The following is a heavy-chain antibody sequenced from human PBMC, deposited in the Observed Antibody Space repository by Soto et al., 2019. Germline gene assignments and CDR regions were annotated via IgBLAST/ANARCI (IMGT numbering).Heavy chain of an antibody. D-gene: IGHD6-13*01. Sequence: GGSLRLSCAASGFTFSSYAMSWVRQAPGKGLEWVSAIIGSGGNTYYPGSVKGRFTISRENAKNTLYLQMNSLRAEDTAVYYCARISRAAAGTGGYYGMDVWGQGTTVTVSS. J-gene: IGHJ6*02. CDR3: ARISRAAAGTGGYYGMDV. CDR2: IIGSGGNT. CDR1: GFTFSSYA. V-gene: IGHV3-23*01.